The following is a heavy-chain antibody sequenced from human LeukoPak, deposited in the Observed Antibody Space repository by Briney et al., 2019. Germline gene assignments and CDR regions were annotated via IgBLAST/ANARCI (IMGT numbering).Heavy chain of an antibody. Sequence: GGSLRLSCAASGFTVSSNYMSWVRQAPGKGLEWVSIIYSGGFTYYAGSVKGRFTISRDTSKNTLYLQMNSLGAEDTAVYYCAKDLSLNWNYFDYWGQGALVTVSS. D-gene: IGHD1-20*01. CDR1: GFTVSSNY. CDR3: AKDLSLNWNYFDY. V-gene: IGHV3-53*01. CDR2: IYSGGFT. J-gene: IGHJ4*02.